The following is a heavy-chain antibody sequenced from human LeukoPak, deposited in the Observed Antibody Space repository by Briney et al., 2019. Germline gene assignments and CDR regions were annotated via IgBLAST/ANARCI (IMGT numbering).Heavy chain of an antibody. CDR3: ASRLGELSFDAFDI. CDR1: GYTFTSYA. V-gene: IGHV7-4-1*02. CDR2: INTNTGNP. J-gene: IGHJ3*02. Sequence: ASVKVSCKASGYTFTSYAMNWVRQAPGQGLEWMGWINTNTGNPTYAQGFTGRFVFSLDTSVSTAYLQISSLKAEDTAVYYCASRLGELSFDAFDIWGQGTMVTVSS. D-gene: IGHD3-16*02.